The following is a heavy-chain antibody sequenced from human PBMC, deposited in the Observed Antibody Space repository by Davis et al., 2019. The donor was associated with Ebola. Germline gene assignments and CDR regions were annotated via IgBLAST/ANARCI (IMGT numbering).Heavy chain of an antibody. J-gene: IGHJ6*02. CDR1: GDSVSSGG. CDR2: TYYNSKWYS. Sequence: PSETLSLTCAISGDSVSSGGWNWIRQSPSRGLEWLGRTYYNSKWYSDYAASVKSRITVNPDTSKNQFSLLLNSVTPEDTAIYYCARGWFRSGMDVWGQGTTITVSS. D-gene: IGHD6-19*01. CDR3: ARGWFRSGMDV. V-gene: IGHV6-1*01.